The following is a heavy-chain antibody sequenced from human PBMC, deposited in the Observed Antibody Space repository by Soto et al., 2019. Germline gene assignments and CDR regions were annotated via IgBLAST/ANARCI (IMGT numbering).Heavy chain of an antibody. CDR1: GGSISSYY. J-gene: IGHJ3*02. CDR2: IYYSGST. CDR3: ARDLRDITIFGVVVSDAFDI. V-gene: IGHV4-59*01. D-gene: IGHD3-3*01. Sequence: SETLSLTCTVSGGSISSYYWSWIRQPPGKGLEWVGYIYYSGSTNYNPSLKSRVTISVDTSKNQFSLKLSSVTAADTAVYYCARDLRDITIFGVVVSDAFDIWGQGTMVTVSS.